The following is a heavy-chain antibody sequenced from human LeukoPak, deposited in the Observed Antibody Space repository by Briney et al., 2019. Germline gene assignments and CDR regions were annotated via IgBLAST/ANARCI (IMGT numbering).Heavy chain of an antibody. J-gene: IGHJ5*02. CDR2: IYYGGST. D-gene: IGHD3-22*01. Sequence: SETLSLTCTLSGGSITASSYYWGWIRQPPGKGLEWIGSIYYGGSTYYNPSLKSRLTMSVDTSRNQFSLKVNSVTAADTAVYYCARSRYYDSSSFDPWGQGTLVTVSS. CDR3: ARSRYYDSSSFDP. CDR1: GGSITASSYY. V-gene: IGHV4-39*01.